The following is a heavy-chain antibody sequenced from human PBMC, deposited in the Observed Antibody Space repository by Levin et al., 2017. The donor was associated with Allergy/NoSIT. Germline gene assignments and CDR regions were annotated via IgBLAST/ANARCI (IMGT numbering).Heavy chain of an antibody. CDR3: ARSAVNVVVVAAADY. CDR2: INPNSGDT. CDR1: GYTVTGHY. V-gene: IGHV1-2*02. J-gene: IGHJ4*02. Sequence: WASVKVSCKASGYTVTGHYMHWVRQAPGQGLEWMGWINPNSGDTHYAPKFQGRVTMTRDTSISTVYMELNSLRSDDTAVYYCARSAVNVVVVAAADYWGQGTLVTVSS. D-gene: IGHD2-15*01.